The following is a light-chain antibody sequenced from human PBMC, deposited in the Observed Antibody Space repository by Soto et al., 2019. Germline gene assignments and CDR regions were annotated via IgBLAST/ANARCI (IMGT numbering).Light chain of an antibody. CDR2: RNN. J-gene: IGLJ3*02. Sequence: QSVLTQPPSASGTPGQRVTVSCSGSSSNIGSNYVYWHQQFPGTAPKLLIYRNNQRPSGVPDRFSGSKSGTSASLAISGLRSEDEADYYCAAWDDRLSGWVFGGGTKLTVL. CDR1: SSNIGSNY. V-gene: IGLV1-47*01. CDR3: AAWDDRLSGWV.